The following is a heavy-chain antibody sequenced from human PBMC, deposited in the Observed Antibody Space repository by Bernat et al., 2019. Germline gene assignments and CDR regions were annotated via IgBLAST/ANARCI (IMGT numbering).Heavy chain of an antibody. CDR2: ISAYNGNT. V-gene: IGHV1-18*01. CDR3: ARDAYYDILTGYSL. D-gene: IGHD3-9*01. J-gene: IGHJ4*02. Sequence: QVQLVQSGAEVKKPGASVKVSCKASGYTFITYGISWVRQAPGQGLEWMGWISAYNGNTNYAQKLQGRVTMTTDTSTSTAYMELRSLRSDDTAVYYCARDAYYDILTGYSLWGQGTLVTVSS. CDR1: GYTFITYG.